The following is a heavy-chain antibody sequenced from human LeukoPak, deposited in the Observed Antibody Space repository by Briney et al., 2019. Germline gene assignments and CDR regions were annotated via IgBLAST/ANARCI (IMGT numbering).Heavy chain of an antibody. D-gene: IGHD3-9*01. CDR3: AKSADYDILTGPFDY. CDR1: GFTFSSYD. J-gene: IGHJ4*02. CDR2: IGTAGDT. Sequence: GGSLRHSCAASGFTFSSYDMHWVRQPTGGGLEWVSGIGTAGDTYYLGSVKGRFTISRENAQNSLYLQMNSLRAEDMALYYCAKSADYDILTGPFDYWGQGTLVTVSS. V-gene: IGHV3-13*01.